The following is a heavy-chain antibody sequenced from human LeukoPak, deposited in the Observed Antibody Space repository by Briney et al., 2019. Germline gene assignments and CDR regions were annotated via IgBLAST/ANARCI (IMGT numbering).Heavy chain of an antibody. J-gene: IGHJ4*02. V-gene: IGHV4-30-2*01. CDR1: GGSISSGGYS. CDR2: IYHSGST. Sequence: SQTLSLTCAVSGGSISSGGYSWSWIRQPPGKGLEWIGYIYHSGSTYYNPSLKSRVAISVDRSKNQFSLKLSSVTAADTAVYYCANFVSLSYGDLLYYFDYWGQGTLVTVSS. D-gene: IGHD4-17*01. CDR3: ANFVSLSYGDLLYYFDY.